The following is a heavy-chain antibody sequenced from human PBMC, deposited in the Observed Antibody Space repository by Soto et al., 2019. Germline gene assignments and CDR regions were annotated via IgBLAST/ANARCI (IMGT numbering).Heavy chain of an antibody. V-gene: IGHV1-69*06. CDR1: GGTFSSYA. CDR3: ARRIAARPYYYYYYGMDV. Sequence: QVQLVQSGAEVKKPGSSVKVSCTASGGTFSSYAISWVRQAPGQGLEWMGGIIPIFGTANYAQKFQGRVTITADKSTSTAYMELSSLRSEDTAVYYCARRIAARPYYYYYYGMDVWGQGTTVTVSS. J-gene: IGHJ6*02. CDR2: IIPIFGTA. D-gene: IGHD6-6*01.